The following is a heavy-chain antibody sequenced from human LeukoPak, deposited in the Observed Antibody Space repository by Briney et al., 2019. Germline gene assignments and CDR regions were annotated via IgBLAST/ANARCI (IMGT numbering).Heavy chain of an antibody. D-gene: IGHD1-26*01. CDR1: GFTFRDHC. CDR3: APFSAQTFDI. V-gene: IGHV3-7*01. Sequence: PGGSLRLSCVVSGFTFRDHCVNWVRQSPGEGREWVANIKPYGSDKYYVDSAGGLFTVSRDNAKNSVFLHMKSVRDEDTPLYYCAPFSAQTFDIWGQGKLVSVSS. J-gene: IGHJ3*02. CDR2: IKPYGSDK.